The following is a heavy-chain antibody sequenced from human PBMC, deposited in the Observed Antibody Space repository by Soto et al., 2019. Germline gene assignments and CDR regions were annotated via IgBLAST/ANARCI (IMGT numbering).Heavy chain of an antibody. D-gene: IGHD6-19*01. Sequence: ASVKVSCKASGYTFTSYYMHWVRQAPGQGLEWMGIINPSGGSTSYAQKFQGRVTMTRDTSTSTVYMELSSLRSEDTAVYYCATITFYSSGWYHGRANHAEYFQHWGQGTLVTVSS. J-gene: IGHJ1*01. CDR2: INPSGGST. V-gene: IGHV1-46*01. CDR3: ATITFYSSGWYHGRANHAEYFQH. CDR1: GYTFTSYY.